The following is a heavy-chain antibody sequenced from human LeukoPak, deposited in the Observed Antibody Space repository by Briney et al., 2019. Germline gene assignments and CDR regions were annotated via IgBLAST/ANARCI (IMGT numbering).Heavy chain of an antibody. Sequence: GGSLRLSCAASGFTFSNPWMAWVRQAPGKGLEWVANIKQDASTKHYADSLKGRFTISRDNPKNSLYLQMNSLRADDTAVYYCARDTDGSLDYWGQGFLVTVAS. J-gene: IGHJ4*02. D-gene: IGHD1-26*01. CDR3: ARDTDGSLDY. CDR2: IKQDASTK. V-gene: IGHV3-7*01. CDR1: GFTFSNPW.